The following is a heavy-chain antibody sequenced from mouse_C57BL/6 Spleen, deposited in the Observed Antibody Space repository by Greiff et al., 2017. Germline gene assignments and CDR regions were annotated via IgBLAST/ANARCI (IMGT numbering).Heavy chain of an antibody. V-gene: IGHV1-19*01. CDR3: ARDGYAMDY. J-gene: IGHJ4*01. CDR2: INPYNGGT. CDR1: GYTFTDYY. Sequence: EVQLQQSGPVLVKPGASVKMSCKASGYTFTDYYMNWVKQSHGKSLEWIGVINPYNGGTSYNQKFKGKATMTVDKSSSPAYMELKSLTSEVSAVYNCARDGYAMDYWGQGTSVTVSS.